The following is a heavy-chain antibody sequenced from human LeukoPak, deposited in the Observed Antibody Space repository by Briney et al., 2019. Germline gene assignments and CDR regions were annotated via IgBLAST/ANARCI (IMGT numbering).Heavy chain of an antibody. D-gene: IGHD3-10*01. V-gene: IGHV3-66*04. CDR1: GFTVSSNY. Sequence: GGSLRLSCAASGFTVSSNYMSWVRQAPGKGLEWVSVIYSGGGTYYADSVKGRFTISRDNSKNTLYLQMNSLRAEDTAVYYCARLTYYYGSGSYKHVDYWGQGTLVTVSS. J-gene: IGHJ4*02. CDR3: ARLTYYYGSGSYKHVDY. CDR2: IYSGGGT.